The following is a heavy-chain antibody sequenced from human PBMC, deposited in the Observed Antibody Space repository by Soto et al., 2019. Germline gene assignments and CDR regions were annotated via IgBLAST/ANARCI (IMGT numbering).Heavy chain of an antibody. Sequence: QVQLQESGPGLVKPSGTLSLTCAVSGGSISSSNWWSWVRQPPGKGLEWIGEIYHSGSTNYNPSLKSRVTISVDKSRNQFSQKLSSVTAADTAVYYCARGVVPARASWYYYYGMDVWGQGTTVTVSS. CDR3: ARGVVPARASWYYYYGMDV. J-gene: IGHJ6*02. V-gene: IGHV4-4*02. CDR1: GGSISSSNW. CDR2: IYHSGST. D-gene: IGHD2-2*01.